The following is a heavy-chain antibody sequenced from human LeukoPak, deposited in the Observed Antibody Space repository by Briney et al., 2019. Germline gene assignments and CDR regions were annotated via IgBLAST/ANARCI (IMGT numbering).Heavy chain of an antibody. CDR1: GYSISSGYY. Sequence: PSETLSLTCTVSGYSISSGYYWGWIRQPPGKGLEWIESIYHSGSTYYNPSLKSRVTISVDTSKNQFSLKLSSVTAADTAVYYCARCDRYGGNTEFLFDYWGQGTLVTVSS. J-gene: IGHJ4*02. D-gene: IGHD4-23*01. V-gene: IGHV4-38-2*02. CDR3: ARCDRYGGNTEFLFDY. CDR2: IYHSGST.